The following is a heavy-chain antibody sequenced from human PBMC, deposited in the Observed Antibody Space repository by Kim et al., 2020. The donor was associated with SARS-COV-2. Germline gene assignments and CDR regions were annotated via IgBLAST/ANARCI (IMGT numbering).Heavy chain of an antibody. CDR3: ARDSPTPAGTHDY. Sequence: GGSLRLSCVASGFTFSSYGMHWVRQAPGKGLEWVAVISYDGSNKYYADSVKGRFTISRDNSKNTLYLQMNSLRAEDTAVYYCARDSPTPAGTHDYWGQGTLVTVSS. V-gene: IGHV3-33*05. CDR2: ISYDGSNK. CDR1: GFTFSSYG. D-gene: IGHD6-13*01. J-gene: IGHJ4*02.